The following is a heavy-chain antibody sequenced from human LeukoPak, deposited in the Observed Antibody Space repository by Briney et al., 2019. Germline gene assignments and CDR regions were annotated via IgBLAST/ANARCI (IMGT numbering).Heavy chain of an antibody. D-gene: IGHD6-19*01. CDR3: ARRESGYSSGWYSEYFQH. V-gene: IGHV1-3*01. CDR2: INAGNGNT. J-gene: IGHJ1*01. CDR1: GYTFTSYA. Sequence: APVKVSCKASGYTFTSYAMHWVRQAPGQRLEWMGWINAGNGNTKYSQKFQGRVIITRDTSASTAYMELSSLRSEDTAVYYCARRESGYSSGWYSEYFQHWGQGTLVTVSS.